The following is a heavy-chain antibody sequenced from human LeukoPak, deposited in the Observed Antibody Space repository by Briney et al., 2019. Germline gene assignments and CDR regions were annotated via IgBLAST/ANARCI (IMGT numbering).Heavy chain of an antibody. Sequence: GGSLRLPCAASGFTFSSYAMSWVRQAPGRGLEWVSTITGNGGRTYYADSVKGRFTISRDNSKNTLYIQMNGLRAEDTAVYYCATVNAEPDYWGQGTLVTVSS. D-gene: IGHD1-1*01. CDR3: ATVNAEPDY. CDR1: GFTFSSYA. CDR2: ITGNGGRT. V-gene: IGHV3-23*01. J-gene: IGHJ4*02.